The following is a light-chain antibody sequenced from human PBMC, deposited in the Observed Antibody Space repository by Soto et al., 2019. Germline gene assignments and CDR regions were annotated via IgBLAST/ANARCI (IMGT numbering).Light chain of an antibody. J-gene: IGLJ2*01. CDR2: SDN. V-gene: IGLV1-47*02. CDR1: SSNIESNF. Sequence: QSVLTQTPSASGTPGQRVTISCSGSSSNIESNFVYWYQHLPGTAPKVLIYSDNRRPSGVPDRFSGSKSGTSASLAISGLRSEDEADYFCASWDDSLSGVVFGGGTKVTV. CDR3: ASWDDSLSGVV.